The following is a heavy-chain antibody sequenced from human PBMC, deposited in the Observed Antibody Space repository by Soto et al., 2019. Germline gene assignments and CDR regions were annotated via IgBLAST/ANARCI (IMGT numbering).Heavy chain of an antibody. J-gene: IGHJ6*02. CDR3: ARSDGIAVAGNYYYGMDV. Sequence: ETLSLTCTVSGGSISSYYWSWIRQPPGKGLEWIGYIYYSGSTNYNPSLKGRVTISVDTSKNQFSLKLSSVTAADTAVYYCARSDGIAVAGNYYYGMDVWGQGTTVTVSS. V-gene: IGHV4-59*01. D-gene: IGHD6-19*01. CDR1: GGSISSYY. CDR2: IYYSGST.